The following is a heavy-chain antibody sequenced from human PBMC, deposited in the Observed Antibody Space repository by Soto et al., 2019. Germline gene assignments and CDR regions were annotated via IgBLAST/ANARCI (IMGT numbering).Heavy chain of an antibody. CDR3: VQTTTGDS. Sequence: PWESLTISCPSSRNQFNCYWIGWVRQMPGKGLEWMGIIYPDDSDTRYSPSFEGQVTISVDTSISTAYLQWKTLKASDTAIYYCVQTTTGDSWGQGTQVT. J-gene: IGHJ5*01. V-gene: IGHV5-51*01. CDR2: IYPDDSDT. D-gene: IGHD4-17*01. CDR1: RNQFNCYW.